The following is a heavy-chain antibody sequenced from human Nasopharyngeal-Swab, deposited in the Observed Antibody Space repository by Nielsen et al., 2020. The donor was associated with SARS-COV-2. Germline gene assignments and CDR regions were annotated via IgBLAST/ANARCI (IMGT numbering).Heavy chain of an antibody. CDR2: IDWDDDK. J-gene: IGHJ3*02. D-gene: IGHD5-24*01. V-gene: IGHV2-70*01. Sequence: WIRQPPGKALEWLALIDWDDDKYYSTSLKTRLTISKDTSKNQVVLTMTNMDPVDTATYYCARIFIGDGYKKTWGAFDIWGQGTMVTVSS. CDR3: ARIFIGDGYKKTWGAFDI.